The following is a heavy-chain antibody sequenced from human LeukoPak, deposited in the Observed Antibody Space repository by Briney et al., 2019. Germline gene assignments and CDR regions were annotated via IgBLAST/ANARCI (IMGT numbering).Heavy chain of an antibody. Sequence: SAPALVYPAPTLTLTCTSSGFSLITPPMGVSLIRQPPGKALEWLSCIASDDDKYYTTSLKTRLSLSKDTSKNQVVLTMTNMDPVDTATYYCARRRAGDYFDYWGQGTLVTVSS. D-gene: IGHD6-19*01. CDR1: GFSLITPPMG. V-gene: IGHV2-70*11. CDR2: IASDDDK. J-gene: IGHJ4*02. CDR3: ARRRAGDYFDY.